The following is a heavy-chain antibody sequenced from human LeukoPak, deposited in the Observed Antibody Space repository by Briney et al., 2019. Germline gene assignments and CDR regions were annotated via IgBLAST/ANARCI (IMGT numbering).Heavy chain of an antibody. CDR2: ITSDGSSP. Sequence: GGSLRLSCAASGFTFSIYWMHWVRQAPGKGLVWVSRITSDGSSPTYADSVRGRFTISRDNAKNTLYLQMNSLRAEDTAVYYRARDGYDYGDFRPFDYWGQGTLVTVSS. V-gene: IGHV3-74*01. CDR3: ARDGYDYGDFRPFDY. J-gene: IGHJ4*02. D-gene: IGHD4-17*01. CDR1: GFTFSIYW.